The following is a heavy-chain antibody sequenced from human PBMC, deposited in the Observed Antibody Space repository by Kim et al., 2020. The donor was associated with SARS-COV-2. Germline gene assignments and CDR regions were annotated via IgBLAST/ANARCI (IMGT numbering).Heavy chain of an antibody. J-gene: IGHJ4*02. CDR2: INTDNGNP. Sequence: ASVKVSCKASGFPFTKNPMHWLRQAPGQRPEWMGRINTDNGNPKYSQKFQGRVIITRDTSATTVYMELGSLTFDDTAVYSCARGGIPFGPAWGQGTLV. CDR3: ARGGIPFGPA. D-gene: IGHD3-16*01. CDR1: GFPFTKNP. V-gene: IGHV1-3*04.